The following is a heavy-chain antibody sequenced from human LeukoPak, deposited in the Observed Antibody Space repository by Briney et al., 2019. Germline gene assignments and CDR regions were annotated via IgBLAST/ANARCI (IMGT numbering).Heavy chain of an antibody. V-gene: IGHV4-4*02. D-gene: IGHD3-10*01. CDR1: GGSISSSNW. CDR3: ARVGFGESRRPHAFDI. J-gene: IGHJ3*02. Sequence: SGTLSLTCAVSGGSISSSNWWSWVRQPPGKGLEWIGEIYHSGSTNYNPSLKSRVTISVDKSKNQFSLKLSSVTAADTAVYYCARVGFGESRRPHAFDIWGQGTMVTVSS. CDR2: IYHSGST.